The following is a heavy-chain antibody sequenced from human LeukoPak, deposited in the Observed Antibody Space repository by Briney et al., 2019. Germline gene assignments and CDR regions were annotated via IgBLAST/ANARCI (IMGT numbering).Heavy chain of an antibody. CDR2: ISSSGSNK. V-gene: IGHV3-48*03. Sequence: GGSLRLSCAASRFTFSSYGMNWVRQAPGKGLEWVSYISSSGSNKEYADSVKGRFTISRDNAKNSLHLQMNSLRAEDTAIYYCARGLAVAGFDSWGQGTLVTVSS. CDR1: RFTFSSYG. D-gene: IGHD6-19*01. J-gene: IGHJ4*02. CDR3: ARGLAVAGFDS.